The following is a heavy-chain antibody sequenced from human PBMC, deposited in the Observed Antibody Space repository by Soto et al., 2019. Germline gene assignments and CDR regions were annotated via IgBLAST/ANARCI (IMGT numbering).Heavy chain of an antibody. CDR3: ARRYGGNLDY. Sequence: SETLSLTCAVYGGYFSSYYWSWIRQPPGKGLEWIGYIYYSGSTNYNPSLKSRVTISVDTSKNQFSLKLSSVTAADTAVYYCARRYGGNLDYWGQGTLVTVSS. V-gene: IGHV4-59*08. J-gene: IGHJ4*02. CDR2: IYYSGST. D-gene: IGHD1-26*01. CDR1: GGYFSSYY.